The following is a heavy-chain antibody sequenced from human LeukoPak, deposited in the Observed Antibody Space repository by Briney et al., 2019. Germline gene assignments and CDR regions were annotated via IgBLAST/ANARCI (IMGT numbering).Heavy chain of an antibody. CDR1: GFTFSSYG. J-gene: IGHJ4*02. Sequence: GGSLRFSCAASGFTFSSYGMHWVRQAPGKGLEWVAVISYDGSNKYYADSVKGRFTISRDNSKNTLYLQMNSLRAEDTAVYYCAKEQSLSRLWDLDYWGQGTLVTVSS. D-gene: IGHD2/OR15-2a*01. V-gene: IGHV3-30*18. CDR3: AKEQSLSRLWDLDY. CDR2: ISYDGSNK.